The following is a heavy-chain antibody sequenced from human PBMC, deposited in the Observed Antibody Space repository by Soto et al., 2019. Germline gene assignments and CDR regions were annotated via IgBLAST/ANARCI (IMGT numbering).Heavy chain of an antibody. CDR1: GFTFSSYG. D-gene: IGHD2-15*01. CDR2: ISYDGSNK. V-gene: IGHV3-30*18. Sequence: EGSLRLSCAVSGFTFSSYGMHWVRQAPGKGLEWVAVISYDGSNKYYADSVKGRFTISRDNSKNTLYLQMNSLRAEDTAVYYCAKGIGYCSGGSCTIDYWGQGTLVTVSS. CDR3: AKGIGYCSGGSCTIDY. J-gene: IGHJ4*02.